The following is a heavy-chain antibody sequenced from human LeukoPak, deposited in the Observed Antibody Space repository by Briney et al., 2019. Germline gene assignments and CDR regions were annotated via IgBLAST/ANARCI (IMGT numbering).Heavy chain of an antibody. CDR3: AREGVDDAFDI. V-gene: IGHV4-30-4*08. CDR2: IYYSGST. Sequence: SQTLSLTCTVSGGSISSGDYYWSWIRQPPGKGLVWIGYIYYSGSTYSNPSLKSRVTISVDTSKNQFSLKLSSVTAADTAVYYCAREGVDDAFDIWGQGTMVTVSS. D-gene: IGHD2-15*01. CDR1: GGSISSGDYY. J-gene: IGHJ3*02.